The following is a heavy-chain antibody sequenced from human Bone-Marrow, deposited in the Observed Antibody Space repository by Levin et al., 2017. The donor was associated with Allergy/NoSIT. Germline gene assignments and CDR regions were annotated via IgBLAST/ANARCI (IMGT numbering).Heavy chain of an antibody. D-gene: IGHD3-3*01. CDR2: INPNSGGT. CDR3: ARSHYDFWSGYSVFDY. V-gene: IGHV1-2*02. Sequence: ASVKVSCKASGYTFTGYYMHWVRQAPGQGPEWMGWINPNSGGTNYAQKFQGRVTMTRDTSISTAYMELSRLRSDDTAVYYCARSHYDFWSGYSVFDYWGQGTLVTVSS. J-gene: IGHJ4*02. CDR1: GYTFTGYY.